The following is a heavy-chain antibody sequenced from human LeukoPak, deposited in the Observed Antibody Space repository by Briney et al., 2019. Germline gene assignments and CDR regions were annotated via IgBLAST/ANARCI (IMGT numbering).Heavy chain of an antibody. D-gene: IGHD4-17*01. CDR3: ARVPTVTFFDY. Sequence: SETLSLTCAVYGGPFSGYYWSWIRQPPGKGLEWIGEINHSGSTNYNPSLKSRVTISVDTSKNQFSLKLSSVTAADTALYYCARVPTVTFFDYWGQGTLVTVSS. CDR1: GGPFSGYY. V-gene: IGHV4-34*01. J-gene: IGHJ4*02. CDR2: INHSGST.